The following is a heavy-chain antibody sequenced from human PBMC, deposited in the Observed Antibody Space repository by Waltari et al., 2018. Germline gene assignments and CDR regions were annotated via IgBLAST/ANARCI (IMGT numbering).Heavy chain of an antibody. CDR1: GGSISSGRYY. CDR3: ARDRYYYDSSGYYPYWYFDL. CDR2: IYTSGST. J-gene: IGHJ2*01. D-gene: IGHD3-22*01. V-gene: IGHV4-61*02. Sequence: QVQLQESGPGLVKPSQTLSLTCTVSGGSISSGRYYWSWIRQPAGKGLEWIGRIYTSGSTNYNPSLKSRVTISVDTSKNQFSLKLSSVTAADTAVYYCARDRYYYDSSGYYPYWYFDLWGRGTLVTVSS.